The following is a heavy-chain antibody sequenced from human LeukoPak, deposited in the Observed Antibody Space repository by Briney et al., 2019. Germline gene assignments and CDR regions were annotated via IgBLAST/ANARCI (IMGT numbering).Heavy chain of an antibody. Sequence: GGSLRLSCAGSGFTFSLYTMHWVRQAPGKGLEWVAVISYDGSDKYYADSVKGRFTISRDNSKNTLYLQMNSLRAEDTAVYYCAKVGSSWKADYYFDYWGQGTLVTVSS. D-gene: IGHD6-13*01. CDR3: AKVGSSWKADYYFDY. J-gene: IGHJ4*02. V-gene: IGHV3-30*04. CDR1: GFTFSLYT. CDR2: ISYDGSDK.